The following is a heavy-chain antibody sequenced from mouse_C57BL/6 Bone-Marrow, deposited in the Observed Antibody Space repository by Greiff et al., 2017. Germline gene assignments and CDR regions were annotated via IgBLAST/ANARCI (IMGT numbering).Heavy chain of an antibody. CDR1: GYTFTSYG. CDR2: IYPRSGNT. J-gene: IGHJ3*01. D-gene: IGHD2-4*01. Sequence: VKLMESGAELARPGASVKLSCKASGYTFTSYGISRVKQRTGQGLEWIGEIYPRSGNTYYNEKFKGKATLTADKSSSTAYMELRSLTSEDSAVYFCARGGIYYDYDAWFAYWGQGTLVTVSA. V-gene: IGHV1-81*01. CDR3: ARGGIYYDYDAWFAY.